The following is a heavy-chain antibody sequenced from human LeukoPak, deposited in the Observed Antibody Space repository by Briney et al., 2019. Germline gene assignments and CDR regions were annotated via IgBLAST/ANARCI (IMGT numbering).Heavy chain of an antibody. CDR1: GFTFSSYA. CDR2: ISYDGSNK. J-gene: IGHJ4*02. D-gene: IGHD5-12*01. CDR3: ARGLRGYSGYDENYFDY. V-gene: IGHV3-30*04. Sequence: PGRSLRLSCAASGFTFSSYAMHWVRQAPGKGLEWVAVISYDGSNKYYADSVKGRFTISRDNSKNTLYLQMNSLRAEDTAVYYCARGLRGYSGYDENYFDYWGQGTLVTVSS.